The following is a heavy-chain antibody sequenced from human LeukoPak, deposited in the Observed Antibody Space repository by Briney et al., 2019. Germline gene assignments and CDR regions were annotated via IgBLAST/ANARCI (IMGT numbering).Heavy chain of an antibody. D-gene: IGHD6-19*01. Sequence: SETLSLTCTVSGGSISSYYWSWIRQPPGKGLEWIGYIYYSGSTNYNPSLKSRVTISVDTSKNQFSLKVSSVTAADTAVYYCVRAVAATRIDVWGQGTLVTVSS. V-gene: IGHV4-59*01. CDR1: GGSISSYY. J-gene: IGHJ4*02. CDR2: IYYSGST. CDR3: VRAVAATRIDV.